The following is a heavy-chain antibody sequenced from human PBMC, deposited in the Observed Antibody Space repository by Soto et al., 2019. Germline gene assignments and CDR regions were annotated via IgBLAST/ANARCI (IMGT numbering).Heavy chain of an antibody. CDR1: GGTFSSYA. J-gene: IGHJ3*02. CDR3: ARGRGGCSGGSCPGAFDI. D-gene: IGHD2-15*01. CDR2: IIPIFGTA. V-gene: IGHV1-69*01. Sequence: QVQLVQSGAEVKKPGSSVKVSCKASGGTFSSYAISWVRQAPGQGLEWMGGIIPIFGTANYAQKFQGRVTITADESTSTAYMEQSSLRSEDTAVYYCARGRGGCSGGSCPGAFDIWGQGTMVTVSS.